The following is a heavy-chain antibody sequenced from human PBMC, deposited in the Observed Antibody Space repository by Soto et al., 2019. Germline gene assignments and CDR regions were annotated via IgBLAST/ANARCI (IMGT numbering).Heavy chain of an antibody. V-gene: IGHV1-8*01. CDR1: GYTFTSYG. CDR3: AEEVGVYGMDV. Sequence: QVQLVQSGAEVKKPGASVKVSCKASGYTFTSYGINWVRQATGQGLEWMGWMNPNSGNTGYAQKFQGRVTQTRNTSIETAYMELGRLGSEDNGVYYRAEEVGVYGMDVWGQGNTVTVSS. D-gene: IGHD2-8*01. CDR2: MNPNSGNT. J-gene: IGHJ6*02.